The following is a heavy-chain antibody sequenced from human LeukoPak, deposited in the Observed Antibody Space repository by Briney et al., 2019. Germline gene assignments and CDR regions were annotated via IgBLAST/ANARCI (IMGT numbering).Heavy chain of an antibody. V-gene: IGHV4-59*08. Sequence: PSETLSLTCTVSGGSISSYYWSWIRQPPGKGLEWIGYIYYSGSTNYNPSLKSRVTISVDTSKNQFSLKLSSVTAADTAAYYCARHRKAVAAPFDAFDIWGQGTMVTVSS. D-gene: IGHD6-19*01. CDR2: IYYSGST. CDR3: ARHRKAVAAPFDAFDI. J-gene: IGHJ3*02. CDR1: GGSISSYY.